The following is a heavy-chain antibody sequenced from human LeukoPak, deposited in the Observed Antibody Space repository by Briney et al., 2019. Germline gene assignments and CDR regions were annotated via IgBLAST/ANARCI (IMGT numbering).Heavy chain of an antibody. Sequence: ASVKVSCAVSVYTLTELSMHWVRQAPGKGLEWMGGFDPEDGETIYAQKFQGRVTMTEDTSTDTAYMELSSLRSEDTAVYYCATYIEYSSTFDYWGQGTLVTVSS. V-gene: IGHV1-24*01. CDR3: ATYIEYSSTFDY. J-gene: IGHJ4*02. D-gene: IGHD2-2*01. CDR1: VYTLTELS. CDR2: FDPEDGET.